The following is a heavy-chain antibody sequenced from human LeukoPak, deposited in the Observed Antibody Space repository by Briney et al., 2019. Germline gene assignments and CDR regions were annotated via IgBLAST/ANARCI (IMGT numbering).Heavy chain of an antibody. CDR1: GFTFSSYW. CDR3: ARDRRGSGYYSPFDY. Sequence: GGSLRLSCAASGFTFSSYWMTWVRQAPGKGLEWVANINKDGSEKYYVDSVKGRFTISRDNAKNSLYLQMNSLRAEDTAVYYCARDRRGSGYYSPFDYWGQGTLVTVSS. J-gene: IGHJ4*02. V-gene: IGHV3-7*01. D-gene: IGHD3-22*01. CDR2: INKDGSEK.